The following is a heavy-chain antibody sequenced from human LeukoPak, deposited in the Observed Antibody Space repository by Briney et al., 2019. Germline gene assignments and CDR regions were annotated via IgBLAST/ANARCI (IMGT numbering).Heavy chain of an antibody. CDR1: GYTFTEYY. D-gene: IGHD2-2*01. Sequence: ASVKVSCKASGYTFTEYYIHWVRQAPGQGLEFMGWINPKSGDTNYAQKFQGRVTMTRDTSISTAYMEVSRLTFDDTAVYYCARDVQGAYCSSTSCYNWFDPWGQGTLVTVSS. J-gene: IGHJ5*02. CDR3: ARDVQGAYCSSTSCYNWFDP. V-gene: IGHV1-2*02. CDR2: INPKSGDT.